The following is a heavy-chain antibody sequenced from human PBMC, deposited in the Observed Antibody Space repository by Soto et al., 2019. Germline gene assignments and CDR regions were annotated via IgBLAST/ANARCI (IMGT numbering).Heavy chain of an antibody. CDR3: ARGYWLDP. CDR1: GFTVSSSY. Sequence: EVQLVESGGGLVQPGGSLRLSCAASGFTVSSSYMTWVRQAPGEGLEWVSIIYSGGNTYYADSLKDRFTISRDNSKNTVYIQMNMLRPDDTAVYYCARGYWLDPWGQGTLVTVSS. CDR2: IYSGGNT. J-gene: IGHJ5*02. V-gene: IGHV3-66*01.